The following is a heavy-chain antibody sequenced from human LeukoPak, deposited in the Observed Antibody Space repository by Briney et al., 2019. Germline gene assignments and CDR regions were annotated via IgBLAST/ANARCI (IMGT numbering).Heavy chain of an antibody. CDR1: GFTFSSYG. CDR2: IWYDGSNK. V-gene: IGHV3-33*01. D-gene: IGHD4-17*01. Sequence: QSGGSLRLSCAASGFTFSSYGMHWVRQAPGTGLEWVAVIWYDGSNKYYADSVKGRFTISRDNSKNTLYLQMNSLRAEDTAVYYCARLNGDPAYYYYYYGMDVWGQGTTVTVSS. CDR3: ARLNGDPAYYYYYYGMDV. J-gene: IGHJ6*02.